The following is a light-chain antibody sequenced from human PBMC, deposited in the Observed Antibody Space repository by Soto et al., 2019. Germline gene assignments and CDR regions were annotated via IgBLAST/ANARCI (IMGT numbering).Light chain of an antibody. Sequence: EIVMTQSPATLSVSPGERATLSCRASQSVSSNLAWYQQKPGQAPRLLIYGASTRATGIPARFSGSGSGTEFTLTISSLQFEDFAVYYCQQYDNWPLTFGGGTQVDIK. CDR3: QQYDNWPLT. CDR2: GAS. V-gene: IGKV3-15*01. J-gene: IGKJ4*01. CDR1: QSVSSN.